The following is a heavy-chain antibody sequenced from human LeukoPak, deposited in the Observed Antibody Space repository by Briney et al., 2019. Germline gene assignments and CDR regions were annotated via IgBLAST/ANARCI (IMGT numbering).Heavy chain of an antibody. J-gene: IGHJ4*02. CDR1: GGPINDYY. CDR3: ARATKEMATNHFFDY. Sequence: SETLSLTCTVSGGPINDYYRSWIRQPPGKGLEWIGYIYYIGSTNYNPSLKSRVTISVDTSKNQFSLKLRSVTAADTAVYYCARATKEMATNHFFDYWGQGTLVTVSS. D-gene: IGHD5-24*01. V-gene: IGHV4-59*01. CDR2: IYYIGST.